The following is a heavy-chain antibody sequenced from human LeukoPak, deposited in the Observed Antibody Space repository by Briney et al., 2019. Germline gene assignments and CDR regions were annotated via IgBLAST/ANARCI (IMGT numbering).Heavy chain of an antibody. CDR3: ATPYGFYNWFDP. J-gene: IGHJ5*02. CDR1: GFTFSSYG. D-gene: IGHD3-16*01. CDR2: IWYDGSNK. V-gene: IGHV3-33*01. Sequence: PGRSLRLSCAASGFTFSSYGMHWVRQAPGKGLEWVAVIWYDGSNKYYADSVKGRFTISRDNSKNTLYLQMNSLRAEGTAVCYCATPYGFYNWFDPWGQGTLVTVSS.